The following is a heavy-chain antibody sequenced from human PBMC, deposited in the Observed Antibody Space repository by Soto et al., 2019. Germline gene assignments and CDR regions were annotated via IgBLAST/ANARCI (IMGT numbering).Heavy chain of an antibody. CDR3: ARESAGTYYFDY. D-gene: IGHD6-19*01. V-gene: IGHV4-59*12. CDR1: AASFSPYY. Sequence: SETLSLTCSVSAASFSPYYWHWMRQPPGKGLEWIGYISYSGSTKYNPSLNSRITINPDTTKNQISLQVNSVAPEDTAVYYCARESAGTYYFDYWGQGTMVTVSS. J-gene: IGHJ4*02. CDR2: ISYSGST.